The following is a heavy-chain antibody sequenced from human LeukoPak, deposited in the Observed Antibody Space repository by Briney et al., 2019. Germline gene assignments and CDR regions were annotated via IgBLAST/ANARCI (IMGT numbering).Heavy chain of an antibody. CDR3: ASGEWDLLGEWFFDY. CDR2: INSSGTTI. J-gene: IGHJ4*02. D-gene: IGHD1-26*01. Sequence: GGSLRLSCTASGFTFSDYYMSWIRQAPGKGLEWVSYINSSGTTIYYADSVKGRFTISRDNAKNSLYLQMNSLRPEDTAVYYCASGEWDLLGEWFFDYWGQGTLVTVSS. CDR1: GFTFSDYY. V-gene: IGHV3-11*04.